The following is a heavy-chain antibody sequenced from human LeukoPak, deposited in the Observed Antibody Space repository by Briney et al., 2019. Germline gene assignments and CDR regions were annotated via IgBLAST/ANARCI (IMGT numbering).Heavy chain of an antibody. Sequence: GASVKVSCKASGGTFSSYAISWVRQAPGQGLEWMGRIIPIFGTANYAQKFQSRVTITTDESTSTAYMELSSLRSEDTAVYYCARAMSMGYGSGGSCYPAMNWSDAWGQGTLVTVYS. CDR1: GGTFSSYA. V-gene: IGHV1-69*05. J-gene: IGHJ5*02. CDR3: ARAMSMGYGSGGSCYPAMNWSDA. D-gene: IGHD2-15*01. CDR2: IIPIFGTA.